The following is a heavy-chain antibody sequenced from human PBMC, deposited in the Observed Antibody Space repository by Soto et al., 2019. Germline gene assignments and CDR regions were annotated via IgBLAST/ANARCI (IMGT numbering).Heavy chain of an antibody. J-gene: IGHJ3*02. V-gene: IGHV4-59*11. D-gene: IGHD2-21*01. CDR3: ARGTDWKRSTFDI. Sequence: QVQLQESGPGLVKPSETLSLTCTVAGGSLTDHYWNWFRQSPGRGLQWIGYVYYSGATSYNPSLTSRVTMTVDTSKNQFSLTLRSVTAADPAVYFCARGTDWKRSTFDIWGQGTMVSVSS. CDR1: GGSLTDHY. CDR2: VYYSGAT.